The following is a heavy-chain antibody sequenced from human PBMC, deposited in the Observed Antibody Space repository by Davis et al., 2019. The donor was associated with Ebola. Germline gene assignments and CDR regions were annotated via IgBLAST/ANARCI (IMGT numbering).Heavy chain of an antibody. Sequence: MPSETLSLTCTVSGGSISSYYWSWIRQPPGKGLEWIGYIYYSGNTNYNPSLKSRVTISVDTSKNQFSLKLSSVTAADTAVYYCARHPYSNSGYYYGMDVWGQGTTVTVSS. CDR1: GGSISSYY. J-gene: IGHJ6*02. CDR2: IYYSGNT. CDR3: ARHPYSNSGYYYGMDV. D-gene: IGHD6-6*01. V-gene: IGHV4-59*08.